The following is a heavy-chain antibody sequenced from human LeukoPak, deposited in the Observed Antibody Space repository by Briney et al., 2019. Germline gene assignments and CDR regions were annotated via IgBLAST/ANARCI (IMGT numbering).Heavy chain of an antibody. Sequence: SETLSLTCTVSGGSISSSSYYWGWIRQPPGKGLEWIGSIYYSGSTYYNPSLKSRVTISVDTSKNQFSLKLSSVTAADTAVYYCARVGARYCSSTSCYTPPFDYWGQGTLVTVSS. V-gene: IGHV4-39*07. CDR3: ARVGARYCSSTSCYTPPFDY. D-gene: IGHD2-2*02. J-gene: IGHJ4*02. CDR1: GGSISSSSYY. CDR2: IYYSGST.